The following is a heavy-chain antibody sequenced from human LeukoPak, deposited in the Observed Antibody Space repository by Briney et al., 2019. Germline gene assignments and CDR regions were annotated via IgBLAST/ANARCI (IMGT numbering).Heavy chain of an antibody. D-gene: IGHD3-22*01. Sequence: PSETLSLTCTVSSGSISTSNYYWSWIRQPPGKGLEWIGYIYYSGSTNYNPSLKSRVTISVDTSKNQFSLKLSSVTAADTAVYYCARADPSGYYYEWFDPWGQGTLVTVSS. J-gene: IGHJ5*02. CDR1: SGSISTSNYY. V-gene: IGHV4-61*01. CDR2: IYYSGST. CDR3: ARADPSGYYYEWFDP.